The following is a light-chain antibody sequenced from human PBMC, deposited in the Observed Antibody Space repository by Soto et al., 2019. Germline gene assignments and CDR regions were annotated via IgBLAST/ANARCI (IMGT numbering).Light chain of an antibody. Sequence: QSALTQPASVSVSPGQSITISCTGTSSDVGDYNYVSWYQQHPGKAPKLMIYDVSNRPSGVSNRFSGSKSGYTASLTLSGLQAEDEADYYCSSYTSSSTLYVFGTGTKLTVL. CDR3: SSYTSSSTLYV. J-gene: IGLJ1*01. CDR2: DVS. CDR1: SSDVGDYNY. V-gene: IGLV2-14*01.